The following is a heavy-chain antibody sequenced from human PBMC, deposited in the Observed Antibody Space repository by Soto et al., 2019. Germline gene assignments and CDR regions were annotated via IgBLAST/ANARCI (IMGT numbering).Heavy chain of an antibody. Sequence: GGSLRRFCAASGFTFSSYWMHWVRQAPGKGLVWVSRINSGGSTTSYADSVKGRLTISRDNAKNTLYLQMNSLRAEDTAVYYCAGDSIVYSYDAFDIGLQGTMVTVSS. J-gene: IGHJ3*02. CDR1: GFTFSSYW. CDR3: AGDSIVYSYDAFDI. CDR2: INSGGSTT. D-gene: IGHD3-22*01. V-gene: IGHV3-74*01.